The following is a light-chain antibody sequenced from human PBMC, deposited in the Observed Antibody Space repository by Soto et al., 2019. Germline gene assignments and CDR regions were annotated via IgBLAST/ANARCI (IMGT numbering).Light chain of an antibody. J-gene: IGKJ1*01. CDR2: DVS. Sequence: EIVLAQSPGTLSLSPGDTATLSCRASQSVGVSVAWYQQKPGQPPRLLVYDVSNRATGIPARFSGSGSETDFTLTISTLEPEDFAVYYCQQRSDWPPTWTFGQGTKVEI. CDR3: QQRSDWPPTWT. V-gene: IGKV3-11*01. CDR1: QSVGVS.